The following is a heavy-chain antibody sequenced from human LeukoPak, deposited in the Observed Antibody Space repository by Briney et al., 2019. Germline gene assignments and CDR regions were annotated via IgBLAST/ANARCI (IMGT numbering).Heavy chain of an antibody. V-gene: IGHV3-9*01. D-gene: IGHD5-18*01. Sequence: PGGSLRLSCAASGFTFDDYAMHWVRQAPGKGLEWVSGISWNSGSIGYADSVKGRFTISRDNSKNTLYLQMNSLRAEDTAVYYCANEPGRDTAMVRDGAFDIWGQGTMVTVSS. CDR2: ISWNSGSI. CDR3: ANEPGRDTAMVRDGAFDI. CDR1: GFTFDDYA. J-gene: IGHJ3*02.